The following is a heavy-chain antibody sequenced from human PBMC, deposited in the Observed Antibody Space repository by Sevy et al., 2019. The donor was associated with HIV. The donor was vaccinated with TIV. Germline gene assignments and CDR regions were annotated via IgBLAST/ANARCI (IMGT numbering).Heavy chain of an antibody. CDR1: GFTFSDYA. CDR2: IRSKAYGGTT. J-gene: IGHJ6*02. Sequence: GGSLRLSCTASGFTFSDYAMSWFRQAPGKGLEWVGFIRSKAYGGTTEYAASVKGRFTISRDDSKSIAYLQMNSLKTEDTAVYYCTRDSSYSNYYYYGMDVWGQGTTVTVSS. V-gene: IGHV3-49*03. CDR3: TRDSSYSNYYYYGMDV. D-gene: IGHD4-4*01.